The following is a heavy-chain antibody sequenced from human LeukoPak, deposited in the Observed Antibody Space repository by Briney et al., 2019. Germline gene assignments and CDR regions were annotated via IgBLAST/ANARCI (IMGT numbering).Heavy chain of an antibody. V-gene: IGHV3-7*01. Sequence: GGSLRLSCAASGFTFISYWMSWVRQGQRKGLEGVANIKQDGSEKYYVDSVKGRFTISRDNAKNSLYLQMSSLRAEDTAVYYCARSLELVPGPESWFDPWGQGTLVTVSS. CDR2: IKQDGSEK. D-gene: IGHD6-13*01. CDR1: GFTFISYW. CDR3: ARSLELVPGPESWFDP. J-gene: IGHJ5*02.